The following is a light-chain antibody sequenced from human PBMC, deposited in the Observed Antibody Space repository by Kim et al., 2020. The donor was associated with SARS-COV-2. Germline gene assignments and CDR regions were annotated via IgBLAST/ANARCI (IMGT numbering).Light chain of an antibody. V-gene: IGKV3-20*01. CDR1: QSVSSSY. CDR2: GAS. CDR3: QQYGSSPET. Sequence: SPGERATPSCRASQSVSSSYLAWYQQKPGQAPRLLIYGASSRATGIPDRFSGSGSGTDFTLTISRLEPEDVAVYYCQQYGSSPETFGQGTKVDIK. J-gene: IGKJ1*01.